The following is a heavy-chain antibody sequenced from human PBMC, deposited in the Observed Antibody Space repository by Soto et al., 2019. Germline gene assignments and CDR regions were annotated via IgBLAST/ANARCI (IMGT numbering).Heavy chain of an antibody. CDR3: TRGYSSSPDWFDP. J-gene: IGHJ5*02. Sequence: PGWSLRLSCVSSVFTFIVTSMSWVRQAPGKGLEWVASIRQDVSQKFYVDSAKGRFTISRDNAMNSLYLQMNSLRAEDTAMYYCTRGYSSSPDWFDPWGQGTLVTVSS. CDR1: VFTFIVTS. V-gene: IGHV3-7*03. CDR2: IRQDVSQK. D-gene: IGHD6-6*01.